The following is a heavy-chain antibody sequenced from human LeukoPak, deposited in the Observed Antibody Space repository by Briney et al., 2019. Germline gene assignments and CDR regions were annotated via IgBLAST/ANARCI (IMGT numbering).Heavy chain of an antibody. CDR2: INHSGST. CDR1: GGSFSGYY. CDR3: ARPGYSGYKRWRRVWFDP. Sequence: SETLSLTCAVYGGSFSGYYWSWIRQPPGKGLEWIGEINHSGSTNYNPSLKSRVTISVDTSKNQFSLKLSSVTAADTAVYYCARPGYSGYKRWRRVWFDPWGQGTLVTVSS. V-gene: IGHV4-34*01. D-gene: IGHD5-12*01. J-gene: IGHJ5*02.